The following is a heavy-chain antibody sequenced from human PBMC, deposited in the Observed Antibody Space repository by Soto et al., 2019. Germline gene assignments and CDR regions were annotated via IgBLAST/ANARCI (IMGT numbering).Heavy chain of an antibody. D-gene: IGHD3-22*01. CDR3: AAQERYYYDSSGP. V-gene: IGHV1-58*01. Sequence: SVKVSCKASGFTFTSSAVQWVRQARGQRLEWIGWVVVGSGNTNYAQKFQERVTITRDMSTSTAYMELSSLRSEDTAVYYCAAQERYYYDSSGPWGQGTLVTVSS. CDR1: GFTFTSSA. CDR2: VVVGSGNT. J-gene: IGHJ5*02.